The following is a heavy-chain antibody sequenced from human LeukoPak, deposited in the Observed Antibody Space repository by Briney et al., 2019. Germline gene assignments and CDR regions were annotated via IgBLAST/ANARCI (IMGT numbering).Heavy chain of an antibody. CDR1: GSTISAYY. V-gene: IGHV4-59*12. J-gene: IGHJ4*02. CDR3: ARGPDCSSTTCYNWGFDY. D-gene: IGHD2-2*02. Sequence: KSSETLSLTCTVSGSTISAYYWSWIRQPPGKGLEWIGYIFYTGSPNYNPSLKSRVTISLDTSKNQFSLHLSSVTAADTAVYYCARGPDCSSTTCYNWGFDYWGQGTLVTVSS. CDR2: IFYTGSP.